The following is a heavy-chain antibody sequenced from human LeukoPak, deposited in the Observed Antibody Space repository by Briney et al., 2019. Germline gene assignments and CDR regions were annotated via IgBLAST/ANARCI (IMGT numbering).Heavy chain of an antibody. J-gene: IGHJ6*03. CDR2: INPNSGGT. V-gene: IGHV1-2*02. D-gene: IGHD6-19*01. CDR1: GYTFTDYY. Sequence: ASVKVSCKASGYTFTDYYMHWVRQAPGQGLEWMGWINPNSGGTNCAQKFQGRVTMTRNTSISTAYMELSSLRSEDTAVYYCARSPASSGWFYYYYYMDVWGQGTTVTTSS. CDR3: ARSPASSGWFYYYYYMDV.